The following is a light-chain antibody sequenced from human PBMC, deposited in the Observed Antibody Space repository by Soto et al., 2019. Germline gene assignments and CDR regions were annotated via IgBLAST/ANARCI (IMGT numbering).Light chain of an antibody. V-gene: IGLV2-14*03. CDR3: SSYTSTSTLVV. CDR1: NNDVGGYNY. J-gene: IGLJ2*01. CDR2: DVT. Sequence: QSALTQPASVSGSPGQSITISCTGTNNDVGGYNYVSWYQHHPDKAPKLMIYDVTNRPSGVSTRFSGSKSGNTASLTISELQAEDEADYYCSSYTSTSTLVVFGGGTKLTVL.